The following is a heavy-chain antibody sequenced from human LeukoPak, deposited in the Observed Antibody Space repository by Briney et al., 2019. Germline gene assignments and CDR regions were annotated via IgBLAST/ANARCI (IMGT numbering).Heavy chain of an antibody. J-gene: IGHJ4*02. CDR1: GGSFSGCY. V-gene: IGHV4-34*01. D-gene: IGHD6-6*01. CDR2: INHSGST. CDR3: ARGGVAARRGLSY. Sequence: SETLSLTCAVYGGSFSGCYWSWIRQPPGKGLEWIGEINHSGSTNYNPSLKSRVTISVDTSKNQFSLKLSSVTAADTAVYYCARGGVAARRGLSYWGQGTLVTVSS.